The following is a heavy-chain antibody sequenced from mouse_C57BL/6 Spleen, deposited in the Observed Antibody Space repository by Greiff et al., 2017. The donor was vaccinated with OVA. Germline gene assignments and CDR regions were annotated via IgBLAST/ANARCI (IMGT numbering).Heavy chain of an antibody. CDR1: GYTFTSYW. V-gene: IGHV1-59*01. CDR3: ASVDYYGSSYGYFDY. Sequence: VQLQQPGAELVRPGTSVKLSCKASGYTFTSYWMHWVKQRPGQGLEWIGVIDPSDSYTTYNQKFKGKATLTVDTAASKAYMQLSILTSEDSAVYYCASVDYYGSSYGYFDYWGQGTTLTVSS. D-gene: IGHD1-1*01. CDR2: IDPSDSYT. J-gene: IGHJ2*01.